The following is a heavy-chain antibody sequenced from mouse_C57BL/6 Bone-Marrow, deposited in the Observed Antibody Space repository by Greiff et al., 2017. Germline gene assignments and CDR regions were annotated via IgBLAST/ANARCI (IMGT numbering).Heavy chain of an antibody. J-gene: IGHJ2*01. CDR1: GFTFSSYA. CDR3: ESGLNGYDPLDY. Sequence: EVMLVESGGGLVKPGGSLKLSCAASGFTFSSYAMSWVRQTPGKGLEWVATISDGGSYTYYPANVTGRFTISSDTAKNILYLQMSQLKSEDTDMYYGESGLNGYDPLDYWGQGTTLTVSS. D-gene: IGHD2-2*01. V-gene: IGHV5-4*03. CDR2: ISDGGSYT.